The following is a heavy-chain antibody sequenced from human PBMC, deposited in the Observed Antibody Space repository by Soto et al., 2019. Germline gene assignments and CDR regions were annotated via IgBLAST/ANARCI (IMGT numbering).Heavy chain of an antibody. CDR3: ARESRSELGTVEY. Sequence: SETLSLTCTVSGASISNYYWSWIRQPAGKGLECLGRIYASGTTTYNPSLRSRVTMSVDTSKNQFSLNLNSVTAAGTAVYYCARESRSELGTVEYWGQGTLVTVS. D-gene: IGHD1-1*01. V-gene: IGHV4-4*07. CDR2: IYASGTT. J-gene: IGHJ4*02. CDR1: GASISNYY.